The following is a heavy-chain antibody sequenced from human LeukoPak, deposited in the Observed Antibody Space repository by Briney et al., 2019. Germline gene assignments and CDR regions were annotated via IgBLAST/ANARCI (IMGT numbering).Heavy chain of an antibody. D-gene: IGHD6-13*01. CDR2: ISGSGGST. Sequence: GGSLRLSCAASGFTFSSYAMSWVRQAPGKGLEWVSAISGSGGSTYYADSVKGRFTISRDNSKNTLYLQMNSLRAEDTAVYYCAKVQSRGSSPDYFDYWGQGTLVTVSS. J-gene: IGHJ4*02. V-gene: IGHV3-23*01. CDR3: AKVQSRGSSPDYFDY. CDR1: GFTFSSYA.